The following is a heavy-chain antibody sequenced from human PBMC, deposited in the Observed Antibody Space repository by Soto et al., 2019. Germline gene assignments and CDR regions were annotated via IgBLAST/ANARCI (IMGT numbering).Heavy chain of an antibody. CDR3: VAEWRWGAFDI. J-gene: IGHJ3*02. D-gene: IGHD3-3*01. V-gene: IGHV3-23*01. CDR1: GFTFSNFA. Sequence: PGGSLRLSCAASGFTFSNFALSWVRQAPGKGPQWVSSILGGGGATFYADSVKGRFTISRDNSKNTPYLQMNSLRAEDTAVYYCVAEWRWGAFDIWGQGTMVTVSS. CDR2: ILGGGGAT.